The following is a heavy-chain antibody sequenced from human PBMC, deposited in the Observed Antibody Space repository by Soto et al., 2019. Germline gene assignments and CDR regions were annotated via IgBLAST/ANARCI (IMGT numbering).Heavy chain of an antibody. Sequence: QVQLVESGGGVVQPGRSLRLSCAASGFTFSSFGMPWVRQAPGKGLEWVAVISYDGSYKYYGDSVKGRFIISRDNSKNTLYLQTNSLRAYDTAVFHCAKDMVGYCSGGSCYGGVDYWGQGTLVTVSS. CDR1: GFTFSSFG. D-gene: IGHD2-15*01. CDR3: AKDMVGYCSGGSCYGGVDY. CDR2: ISYDGSYK. J-gene: IGHJ4*02. V-gene: IGHV3-30*18.